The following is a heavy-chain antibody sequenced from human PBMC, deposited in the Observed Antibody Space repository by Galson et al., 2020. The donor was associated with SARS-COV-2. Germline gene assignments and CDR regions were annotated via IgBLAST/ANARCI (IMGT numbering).Heavy chain of an antibody. Sequence: SETLSLTCAVSGVSISTYSYSWSWIRQPPGKGLEWIGYIYHSGSTQYSPSLESRVTISVDRSKNQFSLILDSVTAADTAVYYCARFKRGYAFDIWGQGTMVTVSS. CDR3: ARFKRGYAFDI. D-gene: IGHD3-16*01. V-gene: IGHV4-30-2*01. CDR1: GVSISTYSYS. J-gene: IGHJ3*02. CDR2: IYHSGST.